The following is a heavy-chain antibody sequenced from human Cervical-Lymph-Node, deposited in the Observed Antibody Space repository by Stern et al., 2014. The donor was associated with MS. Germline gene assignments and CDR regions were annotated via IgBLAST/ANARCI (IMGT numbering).Heavy chain of an antibody. J-gene: IGHJ3*02. CDR1: GFTFSSYG. CDR3: TKKPAGPVAASFDI. V-gene: IGHV3-30*18. D-gene: IGHD6-19*01. CDR2: MSYDGSNK. Sequence: VQLVESGGGVVQPGRSLRLSCAASGFTFSSYGMHWVRQAPGKGLEWVAVMSYDGSNKYYADSVKGRFTISRDNSKNTLYLQMNSLRPEDTAVYYCTKKPAGPVAASFDIWGQGTMVTVSS.